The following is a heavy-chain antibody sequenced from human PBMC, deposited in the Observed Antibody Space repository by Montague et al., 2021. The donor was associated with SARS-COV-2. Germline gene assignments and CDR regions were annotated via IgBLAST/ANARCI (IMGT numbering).Heavy chain of an antibody. CDR3: AKDTATIRIAVALMDV. Sequence: SLRLSCAASGFIFSNYAMTWVRQAPGKGLEWVSTMSGSGVRRDYADSVKGRFTISRDSSKNTLYLQMNSLRVVDTAVYYCAKDTATIRIAVALMDVWGQGTTVIVSS. V-gene: IGHV3-23*01. CDR2: MSGSGVRR. J-gene: IGHJ6*02. CDR1: GFIFSNYA. D-gene: IGHD6-19*01.